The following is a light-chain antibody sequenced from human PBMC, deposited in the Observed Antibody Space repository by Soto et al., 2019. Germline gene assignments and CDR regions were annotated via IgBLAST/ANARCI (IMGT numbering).Light chain of an antibody. CDR1: QSVRGN. V-gene: IGKV3-15*01. J-gene: IGKJ5*01. Sequence: EIVMTQSPATLSVSPGERATLSFRASQSVRGNLAWYQQKPGQSPRLLIYGASSRATGIPARFSGSGSGTEFTLTIGSLQSEDFAVYYCQQYSSSPSFGQGTRLENK. CDR2: GAS. CDR3: QQYSSSPS.